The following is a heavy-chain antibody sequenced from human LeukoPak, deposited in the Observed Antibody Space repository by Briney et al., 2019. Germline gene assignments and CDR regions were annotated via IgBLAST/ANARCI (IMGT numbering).Heavy chain of an antibody. CDR3: ARDPPSGLRLGELSLNY. J-gene: IGHJ4*02. D-gene: IGHD3-16*02. CDR2: INPNSGGT. CDR1: GYTFTGYY. Sequence: ASVRVSCKASGYTFTGYYMHWVRQAPGQGLEWMGWINPNSGGTNYAQKFQGRVTMTRDTSISTAYMELSRLRSDDTAVYYCARDPPSGLRLGELSLNYWGQGTLVTVSS. V-gene: IGHV1-2*02.